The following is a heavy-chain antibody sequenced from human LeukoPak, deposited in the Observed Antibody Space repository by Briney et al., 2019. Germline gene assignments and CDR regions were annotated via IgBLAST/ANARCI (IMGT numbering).Heavy chain of an antibody. CDR3: AREGPDYGDYRPYFDY. Sequence: GASVKVSCKASGYTFTSYYMHWVRQAPGQGLEWMGIINPSGGSTSYAQKFQGRVTMTRDTSTSTVYMELSSLRSEDTAVYYCAREGPDYGDYRPYFDYWGQGTLVTVSS. CDR1: GYTFTSYY. V-gene: IGHV1-46*01. D-gene: IGHD4-17*01. J-gene: IGHJ4*02. CDR2: INPSGGST.